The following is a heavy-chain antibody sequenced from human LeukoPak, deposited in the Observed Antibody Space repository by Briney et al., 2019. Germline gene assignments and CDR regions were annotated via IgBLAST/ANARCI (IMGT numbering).Heavy chain of an antibody. D-gene: IGHD6-13*01. CDR2: ISYDGSNK. J-gene: IGHJ4*02. CDR1: GFTFSSYG. CDR3: AKIPVPASSSWHDY. Sequence: GGSLRLSCAASGFTFSSYGMHWVRQAPGKGLEWVAVISYDGSNKYYADSVEGRFTISRDNSKNTLYLQMNSLRAEDTAVYYCAKIPVPASSSWHDYWGQGTLVTVSS. V-gene: IGHV3-30*18.